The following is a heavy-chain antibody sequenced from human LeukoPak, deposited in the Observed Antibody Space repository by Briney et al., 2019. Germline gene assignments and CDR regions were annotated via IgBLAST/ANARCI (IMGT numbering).Heavy chain of an antibody. CDR1: GGSISGYY. V-gene: IGHV4-59*01. D-gene: IGHD4-17*01. CDR3: VRSKSGTYGWFDP. CDR2: IYYTGST. Sequence: SETLSLTCTVAGGSISGYYWSWIRQPPGKGLEWIGYIYYTGSTNYNPSLKSRVTISVDTSQNQFSLKVSSVTAADTAVYYCVRSKSGTYGWFDPWGQGTLVTVSS. J-gene: IGHJ5*02.